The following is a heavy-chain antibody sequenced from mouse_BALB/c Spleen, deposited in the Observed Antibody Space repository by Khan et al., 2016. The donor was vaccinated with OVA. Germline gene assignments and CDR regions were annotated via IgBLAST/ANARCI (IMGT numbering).Heavy chain of an antibody. CDR3: ARSKYLARY. CDR2: IWAGGST. Sequence: QVQLQESGPGLVAPSQTLSITCTVYGYSLTRYGVHWVRQPPGKGLEWLGLIWAGGSTNYNWALMSRLSISIDNSKCLVFLIMNSLQTDDTALYYCARSKYLARYWGQGTTLTVSS. CDR1: GYSLTRYG. V-gene: IGHV2-9*02. J-gene: IGHJ2*01. D-gene: IGHD3-3*01.